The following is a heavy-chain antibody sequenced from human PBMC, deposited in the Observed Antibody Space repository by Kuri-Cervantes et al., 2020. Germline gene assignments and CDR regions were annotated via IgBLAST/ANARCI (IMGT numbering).Heavy chain of an antibody. CDR2: INHNGST. CDR1: GGSFSGYY. V-gene: IGHV4-34*01. J-gene: IGHJ4*02. CDR3: ARGRWFLDY. Sequence: GSLRLSCAVYGGSFSGYYWSWIRQPPGKGLEWIGEINHNGSTNYNPPLKSRVTISVDTSKNQFSLKLSSVTAADTAVYYCARGRWFLDYWGQGTLVTVSS. D-gene: IGHD2-15*01.